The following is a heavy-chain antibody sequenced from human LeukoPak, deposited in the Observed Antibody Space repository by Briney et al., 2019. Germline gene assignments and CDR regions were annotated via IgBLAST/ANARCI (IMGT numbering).Heavy chain of an antibody. Sequence: GGSLRLSCAASEFTFSSNAMSWVRQAPGKGLEWVSAISGSGGSTYYADSVKGRFTISRDNSKNTLYLQMNSLRAEDTAVYYCAKVKDIGYCSGGSCPNYFDYWGQGTLVTVSS. CDR3: AKVKDIGYCSGGSCPNYFDY. J-gene: IGHJ4*02. CDR2: ISGSGGST. D-gene: IGHD2-15*01. V-gene: IGHV3-23*01. CDR1: EFTFSSNA.